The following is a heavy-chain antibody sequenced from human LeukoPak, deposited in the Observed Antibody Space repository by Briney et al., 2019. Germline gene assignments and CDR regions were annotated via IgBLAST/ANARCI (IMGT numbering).Heavy chain of an antibody. CDR2: IYPGDSDT. J-gene: IGHJ6*02. CDR3: ARHPDIGGTWYYYYGMDV. Sequence: HGESLKISCKGSGYSFTSYWIGWVRQMPGKGLEWMGIIYPGDSDTRYSPSFQGQVTISADKSISTAYLQWSSLKASDTAMYYCARHPDIGGTWYYYYGMDVWGQGTTVTVSS. CDR1: GYSFTSYW. V-gene: IGHV5-51*01. D-gene: IGHD2-15*01.